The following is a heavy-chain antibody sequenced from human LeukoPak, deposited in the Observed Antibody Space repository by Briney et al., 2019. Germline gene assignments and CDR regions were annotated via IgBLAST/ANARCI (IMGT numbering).Heavy chain of an antibody. CDR1: GFTFSSYA. J-gene: IGHJ4*02. D-gene: IGHD3-22*01. CDR2: ISARGGST. CDR3: AKDYYYDSSGYYSGLDDY. V-gene: IGHV3-23*01. Sequence: GGSLRLSCAASGFTFSSYAMSWVRQAPGKGLEWVSAISARGGSTYYADSVKGRFSISRDNSKNTLYLQMNSLRAEDTAVYYCAKDYYYDSSGYYSGLDDYWGQGTLVIVSS.